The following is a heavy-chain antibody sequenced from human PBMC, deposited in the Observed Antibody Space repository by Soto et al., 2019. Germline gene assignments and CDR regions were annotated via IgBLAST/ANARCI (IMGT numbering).Heavy chain of an antibody. CDR3: ARWGCSGSNCNLNQRSFDL. D-gene: IGHD2-15*01. CDR2: IWYDGSNN. J-gene: IGHJ4*02. CDR1: GFIFNEYG. V-gene: IGHV3-33*01. Sequence: VQLVESGGGVVQPGRSLRLSCAASGFIFNEYGMHWVRQAPGKGLEWVAVIWYDGSNNYYADSVKGRFTFSRDNSKNTMSLQMNSLRVEDTAIYYCARWGCSGSNCNLNQRSFDLWGQGTLVTVSS.